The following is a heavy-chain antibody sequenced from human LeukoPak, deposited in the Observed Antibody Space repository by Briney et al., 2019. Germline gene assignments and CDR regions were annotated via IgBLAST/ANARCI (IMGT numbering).Heavy chain of an antibody. Sequence: SETLSLTCTVSGGSISSSSYYWGWIRQPPGKGLEWIGYIYYSGSTNYNPSLKSRVTISVDTSKNQFSLKLSSVTAADTAVYYCASRVGAGLGGYYYYMDVWGKGTTVTVSS. CDR3: ASRVGAGLGGYYYYMDV. CDR2: IYYSGST. CDR1: GGSISSSSYY. D-gene: IGHD1-26*01. J-gene: IGHJ6*03. V-gene: IGHV4-61*05.